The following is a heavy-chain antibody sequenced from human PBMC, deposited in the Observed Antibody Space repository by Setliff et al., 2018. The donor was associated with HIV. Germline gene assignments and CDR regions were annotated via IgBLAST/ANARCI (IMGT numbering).Heavy chain of an antibody. V-gene: IGHV4-61*09. J-gene: IGHJ4*02. CDR3: AREGPEGYYDSSGYYHYSYFDY. D-gene: IGHD3-22*01. Sequence: SETLSLTCTVSGGSISSGNYYWSWIRQPAGKGLEWIGHIYISGSGSTNYTPSLKSRVTISVDKSKNQFSLKLSSMTAADTALYYCAREGPEGYYDSSGYYHYSYFDYWGQGTLVTVSS. CDR2: IYISGSGST. CDR1: GGSISSGNYY.